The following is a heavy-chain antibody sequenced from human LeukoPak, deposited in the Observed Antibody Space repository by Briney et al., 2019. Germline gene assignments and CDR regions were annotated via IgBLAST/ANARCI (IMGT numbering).Heavy chain of an antibody. J-gene: IGHJ5*02. V-gene: IGHV3-21*01. CDR1: GFTFSSYS. CDR2: ISSSSSYI. D-gene: IGHD3-3*01. Sequence: GGSLRLSCAASGFTFSSYSMNWVRQAPGKGVEWVLSISSSSSYIYYADSVEGRFTISRDNANTSLYLQMNSLRAEDTAVYYCARPGVDRRGNWFDHWGQGTLVTVSS. CDR3: ARPGVDRRGNWFDH.